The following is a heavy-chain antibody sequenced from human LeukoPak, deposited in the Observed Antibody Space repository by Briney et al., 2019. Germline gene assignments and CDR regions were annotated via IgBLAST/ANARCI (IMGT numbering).Heavy chain of an antibody. CDR2: IYYSGST. D-gene: IGHD3-9*01. CDR1: GGSISSSSYY. CDR3: ARVERLLRYFDYEYYFDY. Sequence: SETLSLTCTVSGGSISSSSYYWGWIRQPPGKGLEWIGSIYYSGSTYYNPSLKSRVTISVDTSKNQFSLKLSSVTAADTAVYYCARVERLLRYFDYEYYFDYWGQGTLVTVSS. V-gene: IGHV4-39*07. J-gene: IGHJ4*02.